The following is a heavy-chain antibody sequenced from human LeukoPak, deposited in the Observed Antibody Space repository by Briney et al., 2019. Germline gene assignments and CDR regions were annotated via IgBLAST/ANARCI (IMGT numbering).Heavy chain of an antibody. V-gene: IGHV1-8*01. CDR2: MNPNSGNT. CDR1: GYTFTSYD. Sequence: ASVKVSCKASGYTFTSYDINWVRQATGQGLEWMGWMNPNSGNTGYAQKFQGRVTMIRNTSISTAYMELSSLRSEDTAVYYCAREGVDVGPSGYYYGMDVWGQGTTVTVSS. CDR3: AREGVDVGPSGYYYGMDV. D-gene: IGHD2-15*01. J-gene: IGHJ6*02.